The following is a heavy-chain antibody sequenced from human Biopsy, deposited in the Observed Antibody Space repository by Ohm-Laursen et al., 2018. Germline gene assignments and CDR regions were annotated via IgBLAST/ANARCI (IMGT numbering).Heavy chain of an antibody. CDR3: VREPKTGTAEAWYFDL. CDR2: ISYSERT. V-gene: IGHV4-31*02. D-gene: IGHD3-9*01. Sequence: SQTLSLTCSVSGASVKTSGYFWAWIRQHPGKGLEWIGYISYSERTHYNPSLTSRLAISFDTSNNRISLQLRSVSVADTAVYYCVREPKTGTAEAWYFDLWGRGSPVTVPS. J-gene: IGHJ2*01. CDR1: GASVKTSGYF.